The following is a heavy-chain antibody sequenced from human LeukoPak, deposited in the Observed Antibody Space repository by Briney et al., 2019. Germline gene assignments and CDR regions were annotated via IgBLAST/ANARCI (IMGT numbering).Heavy chain of an antibody. V-gene: IGHV3-23*01. J-gene: IGHJ4*02. CDR3: AKDPQYDFWSGYFAPFDY. Sequence: GGSLRLSCAVSGFTFSNYAMSWVRQAPGEGLEWVSGISGSGGSTYYADSVKGRFNISRDNSKNTLYLQMNSLRAEDTAVYYCAKDPQYDFWSGYFAPFDYWGQGTLVTVSS. D-gene: IGHD3-3*01. CDR2: ISGSGGST. CDR1: GFTFSNYA.